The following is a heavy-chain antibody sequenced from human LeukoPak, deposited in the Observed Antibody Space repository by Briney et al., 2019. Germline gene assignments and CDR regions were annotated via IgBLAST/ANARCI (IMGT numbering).Heavy chain of an antibody. Sequence: GGSLRLSCAASGFTFSSYEMNWVRQAPGKGLEWVSYISSSGSTIYYADSVKGRFTISRDNAKNSLYLQMNNLRVEDTAVYYCARAPTKFRRDWFDPWGQGTLVTVSS. CDR3: ARAPTKFRRDWFDP. D-gene: IGHD3-9*01. J-gene: IGHJ5*02. V-gene: IGHV3-48*03. CDR2: ISSSGSTI. CDR1: GFTFSSYE.